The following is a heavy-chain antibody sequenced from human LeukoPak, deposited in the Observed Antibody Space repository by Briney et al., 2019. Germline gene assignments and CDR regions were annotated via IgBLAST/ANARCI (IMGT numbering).Heavy chain of an antibody. V-gene: IGHV4-34*01. CDR1: GGSFSGYY. J-gene: IGHJ4*02. CDR2: INHSGST. Sequence: SETLSLTCAVYGGSFSGYYWSWIRQPPGKGLEWIGEINHSGSTNYNPSLKSRVTISVDTSKNQFSLKLSSVTGADTAVYYCARAYSGIVVVPAARTRWDYWGQGTLVTVSS. CDR3: ARAYSGIVVVPAARTRWDY. D-gene: IGHD2-2*01.